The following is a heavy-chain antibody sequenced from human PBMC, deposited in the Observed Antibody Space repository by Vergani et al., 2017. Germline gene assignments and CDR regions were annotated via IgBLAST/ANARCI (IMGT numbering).Heavy chain of an antibody. J-gene: IGHJ6*02. CDR2: ISGSGGST. D-gene: IGHD3-9*01. V-gene: IGHV3-23*01. CDR1: GFTFSSYA. Sequence: EVQLLESGGGLVQPGGSLRLSCAASGFTFSSYAMSWVRQAPGKGLEWVSAISGSGGSTYYADSVKGRFTISRDNSKNTLYLQMNSLRAEDTAVYYCARDLGDILTGPNYYYYGMDVWGQGTTVTVSS. CDR3: ARDLGDILTGPNYYYYGMDV.